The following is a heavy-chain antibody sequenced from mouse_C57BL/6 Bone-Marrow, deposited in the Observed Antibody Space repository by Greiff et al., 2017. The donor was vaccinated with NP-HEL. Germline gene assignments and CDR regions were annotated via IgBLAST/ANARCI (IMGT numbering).Heavy chain of an antibody. J-gene: IGHJ4*01. V-gene: IGHV1-82*01. CDR1: GYAFSSSW. D-gene: IGHD2-3*01. Sequence: QVQLQQSGPELVKPGASVKISCKASGYAFSSSWMNWVKQRPGKGLEWIGRIYPGDGDTNYNGKFKGKATLTADKSSSTAYMELSSLTSEDSAVYFCARSRLLPYYYAMDDWGQGTSVTVAS. CDR2: IYPGDGDT. CDR3: ARSRLLPYYYAMDD.